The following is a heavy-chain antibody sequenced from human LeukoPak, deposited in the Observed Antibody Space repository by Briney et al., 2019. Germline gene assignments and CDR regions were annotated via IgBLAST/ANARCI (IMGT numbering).Heavy chain of an antibody. CDR1: GGSISSSSYH. Sequence: SETLSLTCTVSGGSISSSSYHWGWIRQPPGKGLEWIGSIYYSGSTYYNPSLKSRVTISVDTSKNQFSLKLSSVTAADTAVYYCGAGGYYYGMDVWGQGTTVTVSS. CDR2: IYYSGST. V-gene: IGHV4-39*01. CDR3: GAGGYYYGMDV. J-gene: IGHJ6*02.